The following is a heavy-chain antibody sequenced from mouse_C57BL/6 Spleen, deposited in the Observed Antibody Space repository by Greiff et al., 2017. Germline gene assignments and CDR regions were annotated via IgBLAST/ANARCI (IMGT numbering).Heavy chain of an antibody. CDR1: GYTFTSYW. D-gene: IGHD4-1*01. J-gene: IGHJ2*01. CDR3: ARPNGDKDYFDD. Sequence: QVQLQQPGAELVKPGASVKLSCKASGYTFTSYWMHWVKQRPGRGLEWIGRIAPNSGGTKYNEKFKSKATLTVDKPSRTAYMQLSSLTSEDSAVYYCARPNGDKDYFDDWGKGTTLTVAS. CDR2: IAPNSGGT. V-gene: IGHV1-72*01.